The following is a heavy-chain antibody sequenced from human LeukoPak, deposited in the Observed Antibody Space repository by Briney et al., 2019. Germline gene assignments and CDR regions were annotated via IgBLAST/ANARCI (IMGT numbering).Heavy chain of an antibody. D-gene: IGHD6-19*01. CDR2: IYGGGST. CDR1: GLTVSSNF. J-gene: IGHJ4*02. Sequence: GGSLRLSCAATGLTVSSNFMSWVRQAPGKGLEWVSVIYGGGSTYYADSVKGRFTISRDTPKNTLYLQMNSLRVEDTAVYYCASWPGGWYGEDSWGQGTLVTISS. V-gene: IGHV3-53*01. CDR3: ASWPGGWYGEDS.